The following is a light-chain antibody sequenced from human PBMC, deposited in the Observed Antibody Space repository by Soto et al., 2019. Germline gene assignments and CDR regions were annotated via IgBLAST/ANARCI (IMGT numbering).Light chain of an antibody. V-gene: IGLV2-11*01. CDR3: CSYAGSYYA. CDR1: SSDVGGYNY. CDR2: DVS. J-gene: IGLJ1*01. Sequence: QSALTQPRSVSGSPGQSVTISCTGTSSDVGGYNYVSCYQQHPGKAPKLMIYDVSKRPSGVPDRFSGSKSGNTASLTISGLQAEDEADYYCCSYAGSYYAFGTGTKVTVL.